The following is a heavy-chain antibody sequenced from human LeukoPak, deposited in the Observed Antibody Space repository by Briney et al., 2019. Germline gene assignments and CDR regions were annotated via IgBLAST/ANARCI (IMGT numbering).Heavy chain of an antibody. D-gene: IGHD3-3*01. CDR3: ASDFWSGYLVDPYYYYGMDV. Sequence: ASVKVSCKASGGTFSSYAISWVRQAPGQVLEWMGRIIPILGIANYAQKFQGRVTITADKSTSTAYMELSSLRSEDTAVYYCASDFWSGYLVDPYYYYGMDVWGQGTTVTVSS. CDR1: GGTFSSYA. J-gene: IGHJ6*02. V-gene: IGHV1-69*04. CDR2: IIPILGIA.